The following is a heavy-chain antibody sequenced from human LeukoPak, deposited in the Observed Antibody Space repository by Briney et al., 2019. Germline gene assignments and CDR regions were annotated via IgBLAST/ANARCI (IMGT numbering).Heavy chain of an antibody. D-gene: IGHD3-3*01. CDR2: ISGSSTTI. CDR3: ARGVGAFEI. J-gene: IGHJ3*02. Sequence: GGSLRLSCAASGFTFSSYSMNWVRQAPGEGLEWVSYISGSSTTIDYADSVKGRFTISRDNAKNSLYLQMNSLRAEDTATYHCARGVGAFEIWGQGTMVTVSS. CDR1: GFTFSSYS. V-gene: IGHV3-48*01.